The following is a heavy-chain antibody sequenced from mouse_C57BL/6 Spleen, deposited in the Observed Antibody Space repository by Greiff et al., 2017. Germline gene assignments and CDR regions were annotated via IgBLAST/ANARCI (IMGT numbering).Heavy chain of an antibody. CDR1: GYTFTDYE. V-gene: IGHV1-15*01. J-gene: IGHJ1*03. D-gene: IGHD1-1*01. CDR2: IDPETGGT. CDR3: TRSHGSSYWYFDV. Sequence: VQVVESGAELVRPGASVTLSCKASGYTFTDYEMHWVKQTPVHGLEWIGAIDPETGGTAYNQKFKGKAILTADKSSSTAYMELRSLTSEDSAVYYCTRSHGSSYWYFDVWGTGTTVTVSS.